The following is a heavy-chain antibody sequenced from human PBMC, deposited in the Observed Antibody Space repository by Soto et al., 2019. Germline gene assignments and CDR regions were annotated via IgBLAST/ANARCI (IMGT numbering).Heavy chain of an antibody. J-gene: IGHJ4*02. V-gene: IGHV1-69*13. Sequence: ASVKVSCKASGGTFSSYAISWVRQAPGQGLEWMGGIIPIFGTANYAQKFQGRVTITADESTSTAYMELSSLRSEDTAVYYSYIAAQDLTGDDDYWGQGTLVTVSS. CDR3: YIAAQDLTGDDDY. CDR1: GGTFSSYA. D-gene: IGHD6-13*01. CDR2: IIPIFGTA.